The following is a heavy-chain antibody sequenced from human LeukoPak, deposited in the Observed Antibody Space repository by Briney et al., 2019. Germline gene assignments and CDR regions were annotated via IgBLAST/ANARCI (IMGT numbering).Heavy chain of an antibody. Sequence: PGGSLRLSCAASGFTFSSYGMHWVRQAPGKGLEWVAVISYDGSNKYYADSVKGRFTISRDNSKNTLYLQMNSLRAEDTAVYYCAKGLFYGGNSPDYWGQGTLVTVSS. J-gene: IGHJ4*02. CDR2: ISYDGSNK. D-gene: IGHD4-23*01. V-gene: IGHV3-30*18. CDR3: AKGLFYGGNSPDY. CDR1: GFTFSSYG.